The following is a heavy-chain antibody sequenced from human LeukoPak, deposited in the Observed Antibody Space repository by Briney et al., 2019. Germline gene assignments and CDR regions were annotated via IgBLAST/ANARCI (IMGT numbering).Heavy chain of an antibody. CDR3: ARLDRSGSTQPNDY. D-gene: IGHD2-2*01. J-gene: IGHJ4*02. Sequence: GEPPRISCKASGYSFTSYWNSRVRQMPRKGLEWMGRIDPSDSYTNYSPSFQSHVTISADKSISTAYLQWSSLKASDTAMYYCARLDRSGSTQPNDYWGQGTLVTVYS. CDR2: IDPSDSYT. V-gene: IGHV5-10-1*01. CDR1: GYSFTSYW.